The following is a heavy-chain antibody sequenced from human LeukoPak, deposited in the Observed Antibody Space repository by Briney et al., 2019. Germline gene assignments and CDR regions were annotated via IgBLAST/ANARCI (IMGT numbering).Heavy chain of an antibody. CDR1: GFTFSSYE. CDR3: ARDRVYCGSTSCYAYYFDY. V-gene: IGHV3-48*03. J-gene: IGHJ4*02. Sequence: GGSLRLSCAASGFTFSSYEMNWVRQAPGKGLEWVSYISGSGSTIYYADSVKGRFTISRDNAKNTLYLQMNSLRAEDTAVYYCARDRVYCGSTSCYAYYFDYWGQGTLVTVSS. D-gene: IGHD2-2*01. CDR2: ISGSGSTI.